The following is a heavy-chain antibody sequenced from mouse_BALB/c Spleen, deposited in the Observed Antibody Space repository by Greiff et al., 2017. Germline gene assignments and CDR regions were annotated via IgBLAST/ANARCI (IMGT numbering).Heavy chain of an antibody. Sequence: VQLKDSGPGLVKPSQSLSLTCSVTGYSITSGYYWNWIRQFPGNKLEWMGYISYDGSNNYNPSLKNRISITRDTSKNQFFLKLNSVTTEDTATYYCARNYYDYDAFDYWGQGTTLTVSS. J-gene: IGHJ2*01. D-gene: IGHD2-4*01. CDR2: ISYDGSN. CDR1: GYSITSGYY. V-gene: IGHV3-6*02. CDR3: ARNYYDYDAFDY.